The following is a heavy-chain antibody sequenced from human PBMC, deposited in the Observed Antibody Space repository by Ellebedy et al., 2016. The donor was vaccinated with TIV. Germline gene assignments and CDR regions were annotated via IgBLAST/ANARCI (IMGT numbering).Heavy chain of an antibody. CDR1: GFIFSDAA. J-gene: IGHJ4*02. CDR2: IRTKPNNYAT. D-gene: IGHD2-15*01. V-gene: IGHV3-73*01. CDR3: ATTNVAAFD. Sequence: PGGSLRLSCAASGFIFSDAAMHWVRQASGRGLEWIGRIRTKPNNYATTYTASVKDRFTISRDDSKNTAYLQMNSLKTEDTAVYYCATTNVAAFDWGQGTLVTVSS.